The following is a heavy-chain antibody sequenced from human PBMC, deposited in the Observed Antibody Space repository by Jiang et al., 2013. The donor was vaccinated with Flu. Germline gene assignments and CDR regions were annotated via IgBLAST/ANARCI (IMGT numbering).Heavy chain of an antibody. J-gene: IGHJ4*02. D-gene: IGHD2-2*01. CDR2: VYDSETT. CDR3: ARGGSYCSSVSCTYYFDY. V-gene: IGHV4-38-2*02. Sequence: GLEWIGSVYDSETTNYNPYYNPSLKTRVTMSLDTSNNHFSLRLSSVTAADTAVYYCARGGSYCSSVSCTYYFDYWGQGTLGHRLL.